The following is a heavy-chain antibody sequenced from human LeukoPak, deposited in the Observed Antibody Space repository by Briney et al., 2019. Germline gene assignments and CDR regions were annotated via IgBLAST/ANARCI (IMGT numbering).Heavy chain of an antibody. V-gene: IGHV4-4*02. CDR2: IYHSGST. CDR3: ARAGDTAMVTLDY. D-gene: IGHD5-18*01. CDR1: GGSISSNNW. J-gene: IGHJ4*02. Sequence: SETLSLTCAVSGGSISSNNWWSWVRQPPGKGLEWIGEIYHSGSTNYNPSLKSRVTISVDKSKNQFSLKLNSVTAADTAVYYCARAGDTAMVTLDYWGQGTLVTVSS.